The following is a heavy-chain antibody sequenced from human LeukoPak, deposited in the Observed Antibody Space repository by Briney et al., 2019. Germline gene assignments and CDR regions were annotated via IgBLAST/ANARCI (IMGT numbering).Heavy chain of an antibody. Sequence: PSETLSLTCTVSGGSISSGDYYWSWIRQPPGKGLEWIGYIYYSGSTNYNPSLKSRVTISVDTSKNQFSLKLSSVTAADTAVYYCARSPGIAVFDYWGQGTLVTVSS. CDR3: ARSPGIAVFDY. CDR1: GGSISSGDYY. D-gene: IGHD6-19*01. V-gene: IGHV4-61*08. J-gene: IGHJ4*02. CDR2: IYYSGST.